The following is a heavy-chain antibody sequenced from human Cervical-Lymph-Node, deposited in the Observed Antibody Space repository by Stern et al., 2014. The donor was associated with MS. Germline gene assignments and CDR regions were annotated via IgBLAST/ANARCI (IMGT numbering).Heavy chain of an antibody. J-gene: IGHJ4*02. CDR3: ARVGDRNRGTFDY. D-gene: IGHD3-10*01. V-gene: IGHV1-18*01. CDR1: GYSFTRYG. Sequence: QVQLGQSGAEVKKPGASVKVSCKASGYSFTRYGISWVRQAPGRGLEWMGWINVYNGNTDYAQRFQGRVTLTTDTSTSTAYMELRNLRSVDTAVYYCARVGDRNRGTFDYWGQGTLVTVSS. CDR2: INVYNGNT.